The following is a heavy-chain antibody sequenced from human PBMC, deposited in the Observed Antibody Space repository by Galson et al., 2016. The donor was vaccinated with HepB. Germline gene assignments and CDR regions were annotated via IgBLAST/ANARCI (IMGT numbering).Heavy chain of an antibody. V-gene: IGHV5-51*01. D-gene: IGHD2/OR15-2a*01. Sequence: QSGAEVKKSGESLKISCKGSGYNFTNCWIAWVRQMPGKGLEWMGIIYPGDSHTTYSPSFQGHVAISADKSIGTAYLQWTSLRASDTAIYYCARRISPFDDWFDPWGQGTLVTVSS. J-gene: IGHJ5*02. CDR2: IYPGDSHT. CDR3: ARRISPFDDWFDP. CDR1: GYNFTNCW.